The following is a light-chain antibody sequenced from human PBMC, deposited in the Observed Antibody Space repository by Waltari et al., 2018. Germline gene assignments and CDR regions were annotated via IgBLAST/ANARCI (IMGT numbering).Light chain of an antibody. V-gene: IGKV3-20*01. CDR3: QKYGTLPAT. CDR1: QSVRRT. Sequence: EIVLTQSPGTLSLSPGERATLACRASQSVRRTLAWYQQKPGQAPRLLIYDAATRATGIPDRFSGSGSGTDFSLTISRVEPEDFAVYYCQKYGTLPATFGQGTKVEIK. CDR2: DAA. J-gene: IGKJ1*01.